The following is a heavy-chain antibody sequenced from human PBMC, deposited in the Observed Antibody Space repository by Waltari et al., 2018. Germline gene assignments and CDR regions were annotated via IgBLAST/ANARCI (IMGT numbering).Heavy chain of an antibody. D-gene: IGHD2-15*01. CDR2: IYSGGIT. CDR3: ARAESGGMFDYYYGMDV. V-gene: IGHV3-53*01. J-gene: IGHJ6*02. Sequence: ELQLVESRGGLIQPGGSLRLSCAASGFNVNTHYMSWVRQALGKGLEWISVIYSGGITYDADAVKGRFTISRDSYRNTLSLQMISLRAEDTAVYYCARAESGGMFDYYYGMDVWGQGTTVTVSS. CDR1: GFNVNTHY.